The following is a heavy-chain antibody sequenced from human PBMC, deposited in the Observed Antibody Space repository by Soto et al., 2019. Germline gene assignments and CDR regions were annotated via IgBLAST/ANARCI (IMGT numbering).Heavy chain of an antibody. J-gene: IGHJ4*01. D-gene: IGHD5-12*01. CDR3: VGGGQPYYFDC. CDR2: ISADNGNT. Sequence: QVQLVQSGAEVKKPGASVKVSCKASGYTFTSYGISWVRQAPGQGLEWMGWISADNGNTNYAQKLQGRVTMTTDTCTSTADKARRSRRSGDKSVYCCVGGGQPYYFDCWGHGTLVIVSS. V-gene: IGHV1-18*01. CDR1: GYTFTSYG.